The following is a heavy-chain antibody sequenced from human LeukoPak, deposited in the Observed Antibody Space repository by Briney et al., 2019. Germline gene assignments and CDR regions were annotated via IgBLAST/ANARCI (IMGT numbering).Heavy chain of an antibody. CDR2: IYTDGGT. CDR3: AAIRRGRWFDP. D-gene: IGHD2-2*02. CDR1: GFTVSSNF. V-gene: IGHV3-53*01. Sequence: GGSLRLSCAASGFTVSSNFMSWIRQAPGKGLEWVSFIYTDGGTYYADSVKGRFTISRDNSKNTLYLQMNSLRAEDTAVYYCAAIRRGRWFDPWGQGTLVTVSS. J-gene: IGHJ5*02.